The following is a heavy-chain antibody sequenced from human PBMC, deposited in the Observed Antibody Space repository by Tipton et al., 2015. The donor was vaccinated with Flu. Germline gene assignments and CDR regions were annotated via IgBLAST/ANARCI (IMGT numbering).Heavy chain of an antibody. CDR1: GGSLSGYY. Sequence: TLSLTCNVSGGSLSGYYWSWIRQPAGKGREWIGRIYTSGNTNYSPSLKSRVTMSVDTSKNQFSLKLSSMTAADTAVYYCARGQGNSGWRYFDYWGQGTLVTVSP. J-gene: IGHJ4*02. V-gene: IGHV4-4*07. CDR2: IYTSGNT. D-gene: IGHD6-19*01. CDR3: ARGQGNSGWRYFDY.